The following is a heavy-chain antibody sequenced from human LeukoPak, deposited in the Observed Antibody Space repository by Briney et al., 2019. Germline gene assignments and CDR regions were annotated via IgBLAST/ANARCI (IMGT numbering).Heavy chain of an antibody. CDR1: GGSISSYY. D-gene: IGHD2-15*01. J-gene: IGHJ5*02. CDR2: IYTSGST. Sequence: PSETLSLTCTVSGGSISSYYWSWIRQPAGKGLEWIGRIYTSGSTNYNPSLKSRVTMSVDTSKNQFSLKLSSVTAADTAVYYCARGYCSGGSCYHGSPNWFDPWGQGTLVTVSS. CDR3: ARGYCSGGSCYHGSPNWFDP. V-gene: IGHV4-4*07.